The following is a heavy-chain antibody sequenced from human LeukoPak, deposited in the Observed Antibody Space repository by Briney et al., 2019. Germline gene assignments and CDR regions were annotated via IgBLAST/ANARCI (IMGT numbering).Heavy chain of an antibody. J-gene: IGHJ5*02. CDR1: GFTFSDYY. V-gene: IGHV4-59*01. CDR3: ARAHRGFDP. Sequence: CAASGFTFSDYYMSWIRQAPGKGLEWIGYVYYTGRTSYNPSLKSRVTISVDSSKNHFSLKLNSVTAADTAVYYCARAHRGFDPWGQGTLVTVSS. D-gene: IGHD1-14*01. CDR2: VYYTGRT.